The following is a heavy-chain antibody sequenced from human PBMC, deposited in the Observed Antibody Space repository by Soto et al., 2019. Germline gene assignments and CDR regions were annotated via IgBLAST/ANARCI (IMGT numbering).Heavy chain of an antibody. J-gene: IGHJ4*02. CDR1: GGTFSSYA. Sequence: SVKVSCKASGGTFSSYAISWVRQAPGQGLEWMGGIIPIFGTANYAQKFQGRVTTTADESTSTAYMELSSLRSEDTAVYYCARTGYSQYYFDYWGQGTLVTVSS. CDR2: IIPIFGTA. CDR3: ARTGYSQYYFDY. D-gene: IGHD5-12*01. V-gene: IGHV1-69*13.